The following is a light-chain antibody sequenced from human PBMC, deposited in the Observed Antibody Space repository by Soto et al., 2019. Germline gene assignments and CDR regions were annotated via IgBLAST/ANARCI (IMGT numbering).Light chain of an antibody. CDR1: QSVRSY. Sequence: EIVLTQSPATLSLSPGERATLSCRASQSVRSYVAWYQQKPGQAPRLLIYGASSRATGIPDRFSGSGSGTEFTLTISSLQSEDFAVYYCHHYHNWPMTFGQGTRLEIK. CDR2: GAS. J-gene: IGKJ5*01. V-gene: IGKV3D-15*01. CDR3: HHYHNWPMT.